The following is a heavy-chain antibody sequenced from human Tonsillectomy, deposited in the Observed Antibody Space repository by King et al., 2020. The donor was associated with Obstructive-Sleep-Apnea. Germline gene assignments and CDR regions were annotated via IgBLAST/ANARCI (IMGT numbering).Heavy chain of an antibody. V-gene: IGHV4-59*01. Sequence: QLQESGPGLVKPSETLSLTCTVSGGSISSYYWSWIRQPPGKGLEWIGYIYYSGSTKYNPSLKSRVTISVDTSKNQFSLKLSSVTAADTAVYYCARGGSGPSYYFDYWGQGTLVTVSS. CDR1: GGSISSYY. J-gene: IGHJ4*02. CDR2: IYYSGST. D-gene: IGHD2-15*01. CDR3: ARGGSGPSYYFDY.